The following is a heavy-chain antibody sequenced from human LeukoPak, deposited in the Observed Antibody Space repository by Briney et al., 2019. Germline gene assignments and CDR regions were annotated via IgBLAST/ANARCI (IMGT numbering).Heavy chain of an antibody. CDR2: IYYSGST. V-gene: IGHV4-39*01. CDR1: GGSISSSSYY. D-gene: IGHD3-22*01. CDR3: ARGERRIDYYYDSSGYYPNWFDP. Sequence: SETLSLTCTVSGGSISSSSYYWGWIRQPPGKGLEWIGHIYYSGSTYYNPSLKSRVTISVDTSKNQFSLKLNSVTAADTAVYYCARGERRIDYYYDSSGYYPNWFDPWGQGTLVTVSS. J-gene: IGHJ5*02.